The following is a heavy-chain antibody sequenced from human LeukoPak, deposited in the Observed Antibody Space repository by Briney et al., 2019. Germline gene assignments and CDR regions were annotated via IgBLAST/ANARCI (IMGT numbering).Heavy chain of an antibody. CDR1: GASVSSASY. J-gene: IGHJ5*02. D-gene: IGHD1-26*01. Sequence: PSETLSLTCTVSGASVSSASYWSWIRQPPGKGVEWIAHIYNGVNTDYNPSLKSRVTISVDTSKNQFSLRLNSVTAADTAVYYCARSRAFNSGAFDPWGQGSLVTVSS. V-gene: IGHV4-61*01. CDR2: IYNGVNT. CDR3: ARSRAFNSGAFDP.